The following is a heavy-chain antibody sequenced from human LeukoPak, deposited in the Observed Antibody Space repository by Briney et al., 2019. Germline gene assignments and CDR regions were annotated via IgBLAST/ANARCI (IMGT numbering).Heavy chain of an antibody. CDR2: ISYDGSNK. Sequence: GGSLRLSCAASGLTFSRDWMSWVRQAPGKGLEWVAVISYDGSNKYYADSVKGRFTISRDNSKNTLYLQMNSLRAEDTAVYYCAREVAVAGTGVSYYFYYYYYYMDVWGKGTTVTVSS. D-gene: IGHD6-19*01. J-gene: IGHJ6*03. CDR3: AREVAVAGTGVSYYFYYYYYYMDV. V-gene: IGHV3-30*03. CDR1: GLTFSRDW.